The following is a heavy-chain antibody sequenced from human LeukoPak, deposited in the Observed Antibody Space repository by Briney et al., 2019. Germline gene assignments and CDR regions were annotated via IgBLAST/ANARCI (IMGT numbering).Heavy chain of an antibody. Sequence: SETLSLTCTVSGGSISSYYWSWIRQRAGKGLEWIGRIYTSGSTNYNPSLKSRVTMSVDTYKNQFTLKLSSVTAADTAVYYCAGEIGSSVDAFDIWGQGTMVTVSS. CDR3: AGEIGSSVDAFDI. D-gene: IGHD6-13*01. V-gene: IGHV4-4*07. CDR1: GGSISSYY. J-gene: IGHJ3*02. CDR2: IYTSGST.